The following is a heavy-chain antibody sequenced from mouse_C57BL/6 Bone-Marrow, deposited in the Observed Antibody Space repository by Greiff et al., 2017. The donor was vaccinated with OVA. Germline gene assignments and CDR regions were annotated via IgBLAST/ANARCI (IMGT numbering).Heavy chain of an antibody. Sequence: QVQLQQSGPELVKPGASVKISCKASGYTFSSSWMNWVKQRPGKGLEWIGRIYPGDGDTNYNGQFKGKATLTADKSSSTASMQLSSLTSEDSAVYCCARPRTAQATFDCWGQGTTLTVSS. CDR3: ARPRTAQATFDC. D-gene: IGHD3-2*02. CDR2: IYPGDGDT. CDR1: GYTFSSSW. J-gene: IGHJ2*01. V-gene: IGHV1-82*01.